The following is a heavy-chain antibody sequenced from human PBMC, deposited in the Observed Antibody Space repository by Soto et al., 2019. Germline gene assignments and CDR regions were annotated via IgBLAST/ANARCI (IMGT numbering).Heavy chain of an antibody. CDR1: GGSISSSSYY. Sequence: QLQLQESGPGLVKPSETLSLTCTVSGGSISSSSYYWGWIRQPPGKGLEWIGSIYYSGSTYYNPSLKSRVTIPVDTSKNQFPLKLSSVTAADTAVYYCASQRDGYNLHWGQGTLVTVSS. CDR3: ASQRDGYNLH. D-gene: IGHD5-12*01. J-gene: IGHJ4*02. CDR2: IYYSGST. V-gene: IGHV4-39*01.